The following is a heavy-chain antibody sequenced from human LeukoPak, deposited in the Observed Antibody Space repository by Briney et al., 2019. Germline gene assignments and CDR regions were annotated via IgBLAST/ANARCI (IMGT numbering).Heavy chain of an antibody. Sequence: SETLSLTCTVSGGSISSYHWSWIRQPAGKGLEWIGHIYTPGSTKYNPSLKSRVTMSVDTSKNQFSLKLSSVTAADTAVYYCARDSSGWYRAGLDYYYYMDVWGKGTTVTISS. CDR3: ARDSSGWYRAGLDYYYYMDV. CDR2: IYTPGST. J-gene: IGHJ6*03. V-gene: IGHV4-4*07. D-gene: IGHD6-19*01. CDR1: GGSISSYH.